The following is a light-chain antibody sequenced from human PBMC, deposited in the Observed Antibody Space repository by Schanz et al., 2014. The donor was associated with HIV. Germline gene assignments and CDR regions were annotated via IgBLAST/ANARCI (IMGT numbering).Light chain of an antibody. CDR1: SSNIGAGYE. J-gene: IGLJ2*01. CDR2: GDK. V-gene: IGLV1-40*01. Sequence: QSVLTQPPSVSGAPGQRVTISCTGSSSNIGAGYEVHWYKQLPETAPKLLIFGDKNRPSGVPDRYSGSKSDTSASLAITGLQAEDEANYYCQSYDNNLGGVVFGGGTKVTVL. CDR3: QSYDNNLGGVV.